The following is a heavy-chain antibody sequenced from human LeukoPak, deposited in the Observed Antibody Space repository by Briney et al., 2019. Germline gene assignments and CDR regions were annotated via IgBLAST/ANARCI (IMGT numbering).Heavy chain of an antibody. CDR2: INPSGGST. CDR1: XXTFTSYY. V-gene: IGHV1-46*01. J-gene: IGHJ4*02. CDR3: ARDHGASSSWSDY. D-gene: IGHD6-13*01. Sequence: VXFXASXXTFTSYYMHWVRQAPGQGLEWMGIINPSGGSTSYAQKFQGRVTMTRDTSTSTVYMELSSLRSEDTAVYYCARDHGASSSWSDYWGQGTLVTVSS.